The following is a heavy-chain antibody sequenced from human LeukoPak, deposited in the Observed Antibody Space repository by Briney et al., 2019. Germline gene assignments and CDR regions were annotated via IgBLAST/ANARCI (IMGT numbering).Heavy chain of an antibody. Sequence: PGGSLRLSCAVSGFTFGSYGMSWIRQAPGKGLEWVSDISNGGGTTYYADSVKGRFTISRDNSKNTLYLQMNSLRAEDTAVYYCAKAPYSSSSVGDYWGQGTLVTVSS. V-gene: IGHV3-23*01. CDR3: AKAPYSSSSVGDY. J-gene: IGHJ4*02. CDR1: GFTFGSYG. D-gene: IGHD6-6*01. CDR2: ISNGGGTT.